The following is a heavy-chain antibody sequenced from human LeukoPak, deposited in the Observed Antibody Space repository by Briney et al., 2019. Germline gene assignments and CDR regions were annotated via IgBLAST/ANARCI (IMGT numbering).Heavy chain of an antibody. J-gene: IGHJ4*02. CDR3: ARGVRYYYDRSGCNPFDY. D-gene: IGHD3-22*01. V-gene: IGHV1-8*01. Sequence: GASVKVSCKASGYTFTSYDINWVRQATGQGLEWMGWMNPNSGNTGYAQKFQGRVTMTRNTSISTAYMELSSLRSEDTAVYYCARGVRYYYDRSGCNPFDYWGQGTLVTVSS. CDR2: MNPNSGNT. CDR1: GYTFTSYD.